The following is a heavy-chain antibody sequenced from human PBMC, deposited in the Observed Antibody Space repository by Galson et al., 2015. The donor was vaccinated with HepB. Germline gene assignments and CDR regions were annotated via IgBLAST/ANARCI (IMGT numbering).Heavy chain of an antibody. Sequence: SCKASGGTFRNSTISWVRQAPGQGLEWMGGIIPIFRTANYAQEFQGKVTITADESTNTVYMELSSLRSEDTAVYYCARGEENHGDLTVDYWGQGTLVTVSS. CDR1: GGTFRNST. CDR2: IIPIFRTA. J-gene: IGHJ4*02. D-gene: IGHD4-17*01. CDR3: ARGEENHGDLTVDY. V-gene: IGHV1-69*01.